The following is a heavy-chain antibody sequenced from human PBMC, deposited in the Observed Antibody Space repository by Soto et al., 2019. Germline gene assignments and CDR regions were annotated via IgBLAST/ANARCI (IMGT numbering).Heavy chain of an antibody. CDR3: ARARGTITTSDF. Sequence: ASVKVSCKASGYSFTGYDINWVRQATGQGLEWMGWLNPNTGGTGYSQKFQGRLTSTRDTSIATAYMELTSLTSEDAAVYFCARARGTITTSDFCGQGTQVTVSS. CDR2: LNPNTGGT. V-gene: IGHV1-8*01. J-gene: IGHJ4*02. CDR1: GYSFTGYD. D-gene: IGHD1-20*01.